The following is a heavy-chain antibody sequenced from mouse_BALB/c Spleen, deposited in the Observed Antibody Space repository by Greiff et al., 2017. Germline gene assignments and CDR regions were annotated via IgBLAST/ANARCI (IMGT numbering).Heavy chain of an antibody. CDR1: GFTFSSFG. CDR2: ISSGSSTI. Sequence: EVHLVESGGGLVQPGGSRKLSCAASGFTFSSFGMHWVRQAPEKGLEWVAYISSGSSTIYYADTVKGRFTISRDNPKNTLFLQMTSLRSEDTAMYYCARRRDYAAYYAMDYWGQGTSVTVSS. D-gene: IGHD1-1*02. CDR3: ARRRDYAAYYAMDY. V-gene: IGHV5-17*02. J-gene: IGHJ4*01.